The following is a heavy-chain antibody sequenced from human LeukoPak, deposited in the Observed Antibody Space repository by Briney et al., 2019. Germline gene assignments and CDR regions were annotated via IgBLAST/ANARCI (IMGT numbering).Heavy chain of an antibody. CDR3: ARGGAASPDN. D-gene: IGHD1-26*01. Sequence: PGGSLRLSCTASGFTLSNYWMSWVRQAPGKGLEWVARLKEDGSEKYYVDSVKGRFTISRDNAKNSLFLQMNSLRAEDTAVYYCARGGAASPDNWGQGTLVTVSS. J-gene: IGHJ4*02. CDR1: GFTLSNYW. V-gene: IGHV3-7*01. CDR2: LKEDGSEK.